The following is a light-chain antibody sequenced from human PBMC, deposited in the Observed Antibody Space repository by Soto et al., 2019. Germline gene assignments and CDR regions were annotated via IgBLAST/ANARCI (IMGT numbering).Light chain of an antibody. CDR1: QYVSSS. CDR2: KTT. Sequence: DIQMTQSPSTLSAFVGERVTITCRASQYVSSSLAWYQQKPGKAPKLMIYKTTILESGVPSRFSGSASGTEFTLSISSLQPDEFATYWCQQYNTYPWTFGQGTKVEIK. V-gene: IGKV1-5*03. CDR3: QQYNTYPWT. J-gene: IGKJ1*01.